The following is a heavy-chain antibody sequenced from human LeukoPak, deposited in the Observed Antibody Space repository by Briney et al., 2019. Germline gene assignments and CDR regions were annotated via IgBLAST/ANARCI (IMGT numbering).Heavy chain of an antibody. V-gene: IGHV1-18*01. D-gene: IGHD1-26*01. CDR1: GYTFTSYG. CDR2: ISAYNGNT. J-gene: IGHJ4*02. Sequence: ASVKVSCKASGYTFTSYGISWVRQAPGQGLEWMGWISAYNGNTNYAQKLQGRVTMTTDTSTSTAYMELSSLRSEDTAVYYCARANSGSYYKESFDYWGQGTLVTVSS. CDR3: ARANSGSYYKESFDY.